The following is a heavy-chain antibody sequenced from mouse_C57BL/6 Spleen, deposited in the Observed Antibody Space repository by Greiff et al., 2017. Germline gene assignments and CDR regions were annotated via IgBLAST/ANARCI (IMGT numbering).Heavy chain of an antibody. CDR1: GYTFTDYE. V-gene: IGHV1-15*01. Sequence: VKVVESGAELVRPGASVTLSCKASGYTFTDYEMHWVKQTPVHGLEWIGAIDPETGGTAYNQKFKGKAILTADKSSSTAYMELRSLTSEDSAVYYCTFPWFAYWGQGTLVTVSA. CDR3: TFPWFAY. J-gene: IGHJ3*01. CDR2: IDPETGGT.